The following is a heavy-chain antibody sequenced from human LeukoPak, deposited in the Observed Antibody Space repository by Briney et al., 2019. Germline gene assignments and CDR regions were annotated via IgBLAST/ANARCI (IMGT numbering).Heavy chain of an antibody. D-gene: IGHD5-18*01. CDR1: GASISSYY. CDR2: IYYSGSI. CDR3: ARAPYSYGRPFDY. V-gene: IGHV4-59*01. Sequence: PSETLSLTCTVSGASISSYYWSWIRQPPGKGLEWIGDIYYSGSINYNPSLKSRVTISVDTSKNQFSLKLSSVTAADTAVYYCARAPYSYGRPFDYWGQGTLVTVSS. J-gene: IGHJ4*02.